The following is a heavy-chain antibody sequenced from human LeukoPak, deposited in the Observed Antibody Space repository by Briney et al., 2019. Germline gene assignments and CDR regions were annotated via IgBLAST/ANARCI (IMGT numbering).Heavy chain of an antibody. CDR2: ISWNSGSI. J-gene: IGHJ4*02. Sequence: GGSLRLSCAASGFTFDDYAMHWVRQAPGKGLEWVSGISWNSGSIGYADSVKGRFTISRDNAKNSLYLQMNSLRAEDTALYYCAKGNSYCDFWSGYPNWGQGTLVTVSS. V-gene: IGHV3-9*01. D-gene: IGHD3-3*01. CDR1: GFTFDDYA. CDR3: AKGNSYCDFWSGYPN.